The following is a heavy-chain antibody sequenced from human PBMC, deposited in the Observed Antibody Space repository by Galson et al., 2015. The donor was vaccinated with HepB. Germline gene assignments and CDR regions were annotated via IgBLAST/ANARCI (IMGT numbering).Heavy chain of an antibody. V-gene: IGHV3-15*07. CDR2: IKSKTDGGTT. Sequence: SLRLSCAASGFTFSNAWMNWVRQAPGKGLEWVGRIKSKTDGGTTDYAAPVKGRFTISRDDSKNTLYLQMNSLKTEDTAVYYCTTDTSLRYCSSTSCPTFDYWGQGTLVTVSS. J-gene: IGHJ4*02. CDR3: TTDTSLRYCSSTSCPTFDY. D-gene: IGHD2-2*01. CDR1: GFTFSNAW.